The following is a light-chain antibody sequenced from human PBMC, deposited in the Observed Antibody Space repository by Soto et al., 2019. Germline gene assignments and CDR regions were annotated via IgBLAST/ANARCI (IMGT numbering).Light chain of an antibody. V-gene: IGKV3-20*01. CDR1: QSVSSTY. CDR2: GAS. Sequence: EIVLTQSPGTVSLSPGERATLSCRASQSVSSTYLAWYQQKPGQAPRLLIYGASNRATGIPDRFSGSGSGTDFTLTISRLEPEDFAVYYCQQYGSSPPYTXGQGTRLEIK. CDR3: QQYGSSPPYT. J-gene: IGKJ5*01.